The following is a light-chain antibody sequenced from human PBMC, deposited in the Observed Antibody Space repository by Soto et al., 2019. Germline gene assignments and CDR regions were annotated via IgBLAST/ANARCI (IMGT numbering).Light chain of an antibody. CDR3: LQYNDWPHKQYT. CDR2: GAS. V-gene: IGKV3-15*01. J-gene: IGKJ2*01. Sequence: EIVMTQSPATLSVSPGERVTLSCRASQSVSSDLAWYQYKPGQAPRLLIYGASTRATGTPARFSGSGSGTDFSLSISILQYDDFAVYYCLQYNDWPHKQYTAGQGTKLEIK. CDR1: QSVSSD.